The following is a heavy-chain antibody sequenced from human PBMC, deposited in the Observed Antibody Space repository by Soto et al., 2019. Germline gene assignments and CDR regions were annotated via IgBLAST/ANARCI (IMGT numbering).Heavy chain of an antibody. CDR1: GVTFSSYA. J-gene: IGHJ4*02. CDR3: ATGKLYDILTGYYMDY. Sequence: QVQLVQSGAEVKKPGSSVKVSCKASGVTFSSYAISWVRQAPGQGLEWMGGIIPIFGTANYAQKFQGRVTITADESTSTAYMELSSLRSEDTAVYYCATGKLYDILTGYYMDYWGQGTLVTVSS. V-gene: IGHV1-69*01. CDR2: IIPIFGTA. D-gene: IGHD3-9*01.